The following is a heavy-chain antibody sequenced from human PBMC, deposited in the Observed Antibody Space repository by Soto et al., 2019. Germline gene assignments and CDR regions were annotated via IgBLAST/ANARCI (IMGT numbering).Heavy chain of an antibody. D-gene: IGHD3-3*01. CDR3: AREGGVTTVDLGWFDP. J-gene: IGHJ5*02. CDR2: IYYSGST. Sequence: QVQLQESGPGLVKPSQTLSLTCTVSGGSISSGGYYWSWIRQHPGKGLEWIGYIYYSGSTYYNPSLKSRVTISVDTSKNQFSLKLSSVTAADTAVYYCAREGGVTTVDLGWFDPWGQGTLVTVSS. CDR1: GGSISSGGYY. V-gene: IGHV4-31*03.